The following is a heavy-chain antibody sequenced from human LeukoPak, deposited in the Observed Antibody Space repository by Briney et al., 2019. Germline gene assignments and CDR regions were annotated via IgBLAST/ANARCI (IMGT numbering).Heavy chain of an antibody. V-gene: IGHV3-30*18. Sequence: GRSLRLSCAASGFTFSSYGMHWVRQAPGKGLEWVAVISYDGSNKYYADSVKGRFTISRDNSKNTLYLQMNSLRAEDTAVYYCAKDFYGSGSRADYWGQGPLVTVSS. CDR1: GFTFSSYG. D-gene: IGHD3-10*01. CDR2: ISYDGSNK. J-gene: IGHJ4*02. CDR3: AKDFYGSGSRADY.